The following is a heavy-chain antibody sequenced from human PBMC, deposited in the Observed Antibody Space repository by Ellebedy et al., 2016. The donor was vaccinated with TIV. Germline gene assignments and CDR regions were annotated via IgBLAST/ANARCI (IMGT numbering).Heavy chain of an antibody. Sequence: GGSLRLSCAASGFTFSSYDMHWVRHATGKGLEWVSAIGTAGDTYYPGSVKGRFTISRENAKNSLYLQMNSLRAGDTAVYYCARKQHYGSGSYGYGMDVWGQGTTVTVSS. CDR1: GFTFSSYD. CDR2: IGTAGDT. CDR3: ARKQHYGSGSYGYGMDV. D-gene: IGHD3-10*01. J-gene: IGHJ6*02. V-gene: IGHV3-13*01.